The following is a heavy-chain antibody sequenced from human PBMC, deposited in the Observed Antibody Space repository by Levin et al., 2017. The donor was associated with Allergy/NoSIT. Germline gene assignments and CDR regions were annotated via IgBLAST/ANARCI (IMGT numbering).Heavy chain of an antibody. Sequence: ASVKVSCKASGYTFTSYYMHWVRQAPGQGLEWMGIINPSGGSTSYAQKFQGRVTMTRDTSTSTVYMELSSLRSEDTAVYYCARDPPNYDILTGYSYYFDYWGQGTLVTVSS. CDR2: INPSGGST. J-gene: IGHJ4*02. D-gene: IGHD3-9*01. CDR1: GYTFTSYY. CDR3: ARDPPNYDILTGYSYYFDY. V-gene: IGHV1-46*01.